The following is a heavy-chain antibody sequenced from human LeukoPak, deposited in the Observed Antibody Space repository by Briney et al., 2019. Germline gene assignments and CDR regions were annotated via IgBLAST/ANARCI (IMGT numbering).Heavy chain of an antibody. CDR2: ISGSGGSI. Sequence: GGSLRLSCAASGFTFSSYAMSWVRQAPGKGLEWVSAISGSGGSIYYTDSVKGRFTISRDNSKNTLYLQMNSLRAEDTAVYYCARGFVYTGLDYWGQGTLVTVSS. J-gene: IGHJ4*02. CDR1: GFTFSSYA. CDR3: ARGFVYTGLDY. D-gene: IGHD5/OR15-5a*01. V-gene: IGHV3-23*01.